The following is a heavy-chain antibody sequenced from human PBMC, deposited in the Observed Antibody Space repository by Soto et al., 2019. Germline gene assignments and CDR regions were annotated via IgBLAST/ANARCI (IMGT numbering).Heavy chain of an antibody. Sequence: PVGSLRLSCASSVFTFSSHAMNCVRHSPGKWLEWVSFISSTSSTKNYADSVKGRFTISRDNAKNSLYLQMSSLRDEDTAVYYCARRITMVRGTYYYYGLEVWGQGTTVNVSS. CDR1: VFTFSSHA. CDR3: ARRITMVRGTYYYYGLEV. D-gene: IGHD3-10*01. V-gene: IGHV3-48*02. CDR2: ISSTSSTK. J-gene: IGHJ6*01.